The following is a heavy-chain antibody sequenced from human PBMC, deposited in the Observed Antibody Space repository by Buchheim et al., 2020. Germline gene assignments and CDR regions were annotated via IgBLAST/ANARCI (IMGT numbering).Heavy chain of an antibody. CDR2: ISASGGST. D-gene: IGHD3-3*01. CDR3: AKANFWSGYSDY. J-gene: IGHJ4*02. V-gene: IGHV3-23*01. CDR1: GFTFSSYV. Sequence: EVQLLESGGGLVQPGGSLRLSCAASGFTFSSYVMNWVRQAPGKGLEWVSAISASGGSTYYADSVKGRFSISRDHSKTTLFLQMNTLRAEDTAIYFCAKANFWSGYSDYWGQGTL.